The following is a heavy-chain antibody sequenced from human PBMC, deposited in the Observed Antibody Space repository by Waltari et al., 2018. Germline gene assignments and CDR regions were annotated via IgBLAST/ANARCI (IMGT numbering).Heavy chain of an antibody. V-gene: IGHV4-39*01. D-gene: IGHD2-2*01. CDR1: GGSISSGGYY. Sequence: QVQLQESGPGLVKPSETLSLTCTVSGGSISSGGYYWGWIRQPPGKGLEWIGNIYYSGNAYYTPSLKSRLTISVDTSKNQFSLNLSSVTAADTAIYYCAGVICSSTSCYFPDWFDPWGQGVLVTVSS. CDR2: IYYSGNA. J-gene: IGHJ5*02. CDR3: AGVICSSTSCYFPDWFDP.